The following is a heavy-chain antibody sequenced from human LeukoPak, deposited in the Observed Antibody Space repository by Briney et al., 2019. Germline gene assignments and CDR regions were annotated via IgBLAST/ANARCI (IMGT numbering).Heavy chain of an antibody. CDR1: AYSISSGYY. CDR3: AREDGTAMDNAFDI. D-gene: IGHD5-18*01. Sequence: SETLSLTCTVSAYSISSGYYWGWIRPPPGKGPEWIGSIYYTGSTYHNPSLKSRVTISEDPSKNQFSLKLRSVTAADTAVYYCAREDGTAMDNAFDIWSQGTMVTVSS. CDR2: IYYTGST. V-gene: IGHV4-38-2*02. J-gene: IGHJ3*02.